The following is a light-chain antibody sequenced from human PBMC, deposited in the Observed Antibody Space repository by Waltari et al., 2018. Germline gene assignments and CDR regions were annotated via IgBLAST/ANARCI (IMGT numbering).Light chain of an antibody. CDR3: SSYTTASTVV. J-gene: IGLJ2*01. CDR2: DVT. CDR1: SSDVGAYNF. Sequence: QSALTQPASVSGSPGQSITISCTGTSSDVGAYNFVYWYHPHPGKAPNLLIYDVTSRPSGISARFSGSKSDTPASLTISGLQTGDEAVYFCSSYTTASTVVFGGGTKLTVL. V-gene: IGLV2-14*03.